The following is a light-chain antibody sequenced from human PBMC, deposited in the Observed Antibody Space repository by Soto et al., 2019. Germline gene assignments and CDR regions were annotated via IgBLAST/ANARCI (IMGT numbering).Light chain of an antibody. CDR3: QQYNSWPLWT. CDR1: QSVNSN. J-gene: IGKJ1*01. V-gene: IGKV3-15*01. CDR2: GAS. Sequence: EIVLTPFPATLSVAPGERATLSCRASQSVNSNLAWYKQKPGQAPRLLIYGASTRATGIPARFSGSGSGTEFTLTISSLQSEDFAVYYCQQYNSWPLWTFGQG.